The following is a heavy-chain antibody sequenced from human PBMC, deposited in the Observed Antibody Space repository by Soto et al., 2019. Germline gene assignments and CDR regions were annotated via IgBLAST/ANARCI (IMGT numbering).Heavy chain of an antibody. CDR3: ARDSAFSFDY. CDR2: IRSSDHTI. J-gene: IGHJ4*02. Sequence: DVQLVESGGGLVQPGGSMRLSCSVSGFSFSTYSMNWVRQAPGKGLEWVSYIRSSDHTIYYADSVKGRFTISSDNAENSLYLQMNSLRAEDTAVYYCARDSAFSFDYWGQGALVTVSS. CDR1: GFSFSTYS. V-gene: IGHV3-48*01.